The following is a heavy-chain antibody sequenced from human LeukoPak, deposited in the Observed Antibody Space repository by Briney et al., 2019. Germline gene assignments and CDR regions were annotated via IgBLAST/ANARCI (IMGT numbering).Heavy chain of an antibody. CDR1: GFTFNNYA. J-gene: IGHJ4*02. D-gene: IGHD1-14*01. Sequence: PGGSLRLSCAASGFTFNNYAMNWVRQAPGKGLQWVSAVSGDGHRTFYADSVKGRFTIFRDSSMNTLSLQMNSLRVEDTAVYYCAKEQDNLLLLSHFDSWGQGILVTVSA. V-gene: IGHV3-23*01. CDR2: VSGDGHRT. CDR3: AKEQDNLLLLSHFDS.